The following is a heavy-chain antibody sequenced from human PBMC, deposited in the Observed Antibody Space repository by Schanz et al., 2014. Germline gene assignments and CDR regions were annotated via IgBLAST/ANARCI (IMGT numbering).Heavy chain of an antibody. CDR3: ARDAADFYDILTEEDY. V-gene: IGHV4-31*03. D-gene: IGHD3-9*01. Sequence: QVQLQESGPGLVKPSQTLSLTCTVSGDSISSGGYYWSWIRQHPGKGLEWIGYISYSGVTYYNPSLKSRVTISMHTSKNQFSLKLSSVTAADTAVYYCARDAADFYDILTEEDYWGQGTLVTVSS. J-gene: IGHJ4*02. CDR2: ISYSGVT. CDR1: GDSISSGGYY.